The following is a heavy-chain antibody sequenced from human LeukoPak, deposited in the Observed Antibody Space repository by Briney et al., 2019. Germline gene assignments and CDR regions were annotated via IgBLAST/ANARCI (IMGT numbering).Heavy chain of an antibody. D-gene: IGHD2-2*01. Sequence: ASVKVSCKASGYTFTSYDINWVRQAPGQGLEWLGWMNPNSGNTGYAQNFQGRVTITRDTSISTAYMELRSLRSEDTAVYYCARGRPASFDPWGQGTLVTVSS. J-gene: IGHJ5*02. CDR1: GYTFTSYD. CDR2: MNPNSGNT. V-gene: IGHV1-8*03. CDR3: ARGRPASFDP.